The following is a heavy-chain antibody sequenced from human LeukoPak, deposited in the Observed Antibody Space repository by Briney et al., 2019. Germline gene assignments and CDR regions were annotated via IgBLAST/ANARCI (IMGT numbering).Heavy chain of an antibody. D-gene: IGHD3-10*01. CDR2: IYYRGRT. CDR1: GGSISSHY. Sequence: SETLSLTCNVSGGSISSHYWSWIRQPPGKGLEWIGYIYYRGRTNYNPSLKSRVTISVDTSKNQFSLKLSSVTAADPAVYYCARGSGYYDSGLFAMDVWGQGTTVTVSS. J-gene: IGHJ6*02. V-gene: IGHV4-59*11. CDR3: ARGSGYYDSGLFAMDV.